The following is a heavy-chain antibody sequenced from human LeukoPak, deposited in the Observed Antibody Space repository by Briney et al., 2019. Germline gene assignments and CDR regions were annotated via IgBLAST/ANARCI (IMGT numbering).Heavy chain of an antibody. V-gene: IGHV3-7*01. J-gene: IGHJ6*03. Sequence: GGSLRLSCAASGFTFSSYWMSWVRQAPGKGLEWVANIKQDGSEKYYVDSVKGRFTISRDNAKNSLYLQMNSLRAEDTAVYYCARDSHPYYYDSSAEYYYYYMDVWGKGTTVTVSS. CDR1: GFTFSSYW. CDR3: ARDSHPYYYDSSAEYYYYYMDV. D-gene: IGHD3-22*01. CDR2: IKQDGSEK.